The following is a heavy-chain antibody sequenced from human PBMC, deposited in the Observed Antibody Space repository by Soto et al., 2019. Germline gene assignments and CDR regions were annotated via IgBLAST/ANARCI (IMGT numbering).Heavy chain of an antibody. Sequence: QVQLVQSGAEVKKPGASVKVSCKASGYNFTSYGISWVRQAPGPGLEWMGWISAYNGNTNYAQKLQGRVTITADTSTSTAYMELRSLRSDDTAVYYCARDAGRWRDYYGRDFWGQGTTVTVSS. CDR1: GYNFTSYG. CDR2: ISAYNGNT. J-gene: IGHJ6*02. V-gene: IGHV1-18*01. D-gene: IGHD2-15*01. CDR3: ARDAGRWRDYYGRDF.